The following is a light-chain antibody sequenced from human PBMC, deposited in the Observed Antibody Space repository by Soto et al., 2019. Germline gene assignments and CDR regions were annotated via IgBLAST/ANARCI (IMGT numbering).Light chain of an antibody. Sequence: DIQMTQSPSSVSASVGDRVTITCRASQGISNWLAWYQQQPGKAPKLLIYAASSLQSGVPSRFSGGGSGTQFTLIISSLQPEDFATYYCQQTNTFRPLTFGGGTKVEIK. V-gene: IGKV1-12*01. CDR3: QQTNTFRPLT. CDR2: AAS. CDR1: QGISNW. J-gene: IGKJ4*01.